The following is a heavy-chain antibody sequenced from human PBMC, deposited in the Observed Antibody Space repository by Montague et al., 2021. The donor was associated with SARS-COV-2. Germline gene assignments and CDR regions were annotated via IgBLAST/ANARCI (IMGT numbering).Heavy chain of an antibody. CDR2: IFHSGIT. Sequence: SETLSLTCAVSGGSINTNNWWTWVRQPPGEGLVWIGQIFHSGITNYNPSLESRVTISLDKSTNQFSLGLSSVTAADTAVYYCARGRRVGESSSWYCFDYWGQGTLVAVSS. D-gene: IGHD6-13*01. V-gene: IGHV4-4*02. CDR1: GGSINTNNW. J-gene: IGHJ4*02. CDR3: ARGRRVGESSSWYCFDY.